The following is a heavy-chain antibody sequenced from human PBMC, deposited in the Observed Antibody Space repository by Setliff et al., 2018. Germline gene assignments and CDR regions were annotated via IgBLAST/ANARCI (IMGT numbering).Heavy chain of an antibody. CDR3: ARPSGWPRGDYYYGMDV. D-gene: IGHD6-19*01. J-gene: IGHJ6*02. CDR1: GYSFTSYW. Sequence: PGESLKISCKGSGYSFTSYWIGWVRQMPGKGLEWMGIIYPGDSDTRYSPSFQGQVTISADKSISTAYLQWSSLKASDTAMYYCARPSGWPRGDYYYGMDVWGQGATVTVSS. CDR2: IYPGDSDT. V-gene: IGHV5-51*01.